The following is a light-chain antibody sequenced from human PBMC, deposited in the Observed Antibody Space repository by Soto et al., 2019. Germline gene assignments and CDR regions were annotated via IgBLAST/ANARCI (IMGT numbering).Light chain of an antibody. J-gene: IGLJ3*02. CDR1: NIGSKS. CDR3: QVWDSSIDHLGV. CDR2: YDS. V-gene: IGLV3-21*04. Sequence: SYELTQPPSVSVAPGKTARITCGGTNIGSKSVHWYQQKPGQAPVLVVYYDSDRPSGIPERFSGSNSGNTATLTISRVEAGDEADYYCQVWDSSIDHLGVFGGGTKVTVL.